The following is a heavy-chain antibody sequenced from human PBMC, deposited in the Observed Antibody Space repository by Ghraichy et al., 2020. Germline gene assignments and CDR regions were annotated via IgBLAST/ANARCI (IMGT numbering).Heavy chain of an antibody. D-gene: IGHD3-10*01. CDR2: ISYDVKTR. CDR3: AKDQSSGLLDY. CDR1: GFTFRSNG. V-gene: IGHV3-30*18. Sequence: GGSLRLSCAASGFTFRSNGMHWVRQTPGKGLEWVAVISYDVKTRYYADSVKGRFTISRDNSKNTLYLQMDSLRPDDTAVYYCAKDQSSGLLDYRGQGTLVTVSS. J-gene: IGHJ4*02.